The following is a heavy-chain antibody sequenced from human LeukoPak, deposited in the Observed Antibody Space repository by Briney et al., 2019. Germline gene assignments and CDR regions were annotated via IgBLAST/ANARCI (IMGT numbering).Heavy chain of an antibody. J-gene: IGHJ1*01. V-gene: IGHV1-2*04. CDR3: ARARSAGYSSSWYFFQH. CDR2: INPNSGGT. D-gene: IGHD6-13*01. CDR1: GYTFTSYY. Sequence: ASVKVSCKASGYTFTSYYMHWVRQAPGQGLEWMGWINPNSGGTNYAQKFQGWVTMTRDTSISTAYMELSRLRSDDTAVYYCARARSAGYSSSWYFFQHWGQGTLVTVSS.